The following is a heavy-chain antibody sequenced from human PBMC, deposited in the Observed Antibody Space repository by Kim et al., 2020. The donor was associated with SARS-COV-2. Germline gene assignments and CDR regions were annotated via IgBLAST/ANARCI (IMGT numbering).Heavy chain of an antibody. J-gene: IGHJ4*02. D-gene: IGHD3-22*01. V-gene: IGHV1-69*13. CDR2: IIPIFGTA. CDR1: GGTFSSYA. Sequence: SVKVSCKASGGTFSSYAINWVRQAPGQGLEWMGGIIPIFGTANYAQKFQGRVTITADESTSTAYMELSSLRSEDTAVYYCARTGEYYYDSSGPFDYWGQGTLVTVSS. CDR3: ARTGEYYYDSSGPFDY.